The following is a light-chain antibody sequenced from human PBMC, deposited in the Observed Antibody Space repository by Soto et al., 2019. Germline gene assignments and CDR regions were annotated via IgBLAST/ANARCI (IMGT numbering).Light chain of an antibody. Sequence: ALTQPASVSGSPGQSITISCTATSSDVGGYNYVSWFQQYPGKAPKLMIYEVINRPSGVSNRFSGSKSGNTASLIISGLQAEDEADYYCSSYTSSSTLVFGGGTKLTVL. V-gene: IGLV2-14*01. CDR3: SSYTSSSTLV. CDR2: EVI. CDR1: SSDVGGYNY. J-gene: IGLJ2*01.